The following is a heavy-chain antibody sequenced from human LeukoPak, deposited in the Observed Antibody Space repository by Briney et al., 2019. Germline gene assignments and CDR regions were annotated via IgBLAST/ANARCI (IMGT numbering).Heavy chain of an antibody. CDR2: ISSSGSTI. Sequence: GGSLRLSCAASGFTFSDYYMSWIRQAPGKGLEWVSYISSSGSTIYYADSVKGRFTISRDNAKNSLYLQMNSLRAKDTAVYYCARDTASSYGGNSDGGGWFDPWGQGTLVTVSS. CDR3: ARDTASSYGGNSDGGGWFDP. J-gene: IGHJ5*02. V-gene: IGHV3-11*01. CDR1: GFTFSDYY. D-gene: IGHD4-23*01.